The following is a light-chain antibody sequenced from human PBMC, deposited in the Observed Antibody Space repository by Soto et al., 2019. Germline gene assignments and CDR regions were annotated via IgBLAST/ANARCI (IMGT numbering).Light chain of an antibody. CDR1: QSVRGN. CDR3: QQYNNWPPIT. V-gene: IGKV3-15*01. Sequence: EILMAESPATLSVSPGERATLSCRASQSVRGNLAWYQHKPGQSPRLLIYGASSRATGIPVRFSGSGSGTEFTLTISSLQSEDFGVYYCQQYNNWPPITLGQGTRLEIK. CDR2: GAS. J-gene: IGKJ5*01.